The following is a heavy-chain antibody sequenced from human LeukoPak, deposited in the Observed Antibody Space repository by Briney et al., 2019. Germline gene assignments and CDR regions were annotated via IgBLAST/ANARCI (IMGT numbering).Heavy chain of an antibody. D-gene: IGHD4-17*01. J-gene: IGHJ5*02. CDR3: ASLYGDYRGWFDP. CDR2: IIPIFGTA. CDR1: GGTFSSYA. Sequence: SVKVSCKASGGTFSSYAISWVRQAPGQGLEWMGGIIPIFGTANYAQKFQGRVTITADESTSTAYMELSSLRSEDTAVYYCASLYGDYRGWFDPWGQGTLVTVFS. V-gene: IGHV1-69*13.